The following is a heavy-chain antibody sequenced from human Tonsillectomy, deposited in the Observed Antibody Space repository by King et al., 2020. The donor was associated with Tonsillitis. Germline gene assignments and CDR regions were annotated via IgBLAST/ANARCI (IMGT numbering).Heavy chain of an antibody. J-gene: IGHJ6*02. Sequence: VQLVESGGGVVQPGRSLRLSCAASGFTFSSYDMHWVRQAPGKGLEWMAVISYDGSDKYYADSVKGRFTISRDNSKNTLYLQMSSLRAEDTAVYYCAHGVPPVIGGVSDYYGMDVWGQGTTVTVSS. CDR1: GFTFSSYD. CDR2: ISYDGSDK. CDR3: AHGVPPVIGGVSDYYGMDV. V-gene: IGHV3-30*03. D-gene: IGHD3-16*01.